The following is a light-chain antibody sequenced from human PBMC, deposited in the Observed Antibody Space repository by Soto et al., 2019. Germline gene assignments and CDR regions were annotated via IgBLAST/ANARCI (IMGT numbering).Light chain of an antibody. V-gene: IGLV2-14*01. CDR2: EVT. Sequence: QSVLAQPASVSGSPGQSITISCSGSANDYVSWYQHHPGKAPRLLPYEVTHRPSGVSHRFSGSKSGNTASLTISGLQPEDEAHYYCTSFISRTSPILFGGGTQLTVL. CDR1: ANDY. CDR3: TSFISRTSPIL. J-gene: IGLJ2*01.